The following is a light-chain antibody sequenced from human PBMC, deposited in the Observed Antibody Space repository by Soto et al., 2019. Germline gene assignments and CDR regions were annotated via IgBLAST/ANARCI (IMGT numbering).Light chain of an antibody. CDR1: QSIRSE. CDR3: QQYESYPLT. CDR2: KAS. Sequence: DIQMTQSPSTLSASVGDRVTISCRASQSIRSELAWYQQKPGKAPKLLIYKASSLESGVPSRFSGSGSGTEFTLTVSSLQPDNFATYYCQQYESYPLTFGGGTKVEIK. V-gene: IGKV1-5*03. J-gene: IGKJ4*01.